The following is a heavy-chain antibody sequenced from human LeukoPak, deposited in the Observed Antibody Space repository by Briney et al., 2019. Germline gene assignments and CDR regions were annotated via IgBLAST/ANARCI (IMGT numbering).Heavy chain of an antibody. CDR1: GYTFTSYY. V-gene: IGHV1-46*01. D-gene: IGHD2-2*01. CDR3: ARDSDGDCSSTSCYRTHAFDI. Sequence: ASVKVSCKASGYTFTSYYMHWVRQAPGQGLEWMGINNPSGGSTSYAQKFQGRVTMTRDTSTSTVYMELSSLRSEDTAVYYCARDSDGDCSSTSCYRTHAFDIWGQGTMVTVSS. J-gene: IGHJ3*02. CDR2: NNPSGGST.